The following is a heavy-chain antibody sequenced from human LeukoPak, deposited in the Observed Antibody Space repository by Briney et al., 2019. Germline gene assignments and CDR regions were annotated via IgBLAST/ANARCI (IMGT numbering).Heavy chain of an antibody. Sequence: SETLSLTCTVSGGSMSYYYWSWIRQPPGKGLEWIGYIYYSGSTDYNPSLKSRVTISVDTSKNQFSLKLSSVTAADTAVYYCARVGYYYGMDVWGQGTTVTVSS. CDR3: ARVGYYYGMDV. V-gene: IGHV4-59*01. CDR1: GGSMSYYY. CDR2: IYYSGST. J-gene: IGHJ6*02.